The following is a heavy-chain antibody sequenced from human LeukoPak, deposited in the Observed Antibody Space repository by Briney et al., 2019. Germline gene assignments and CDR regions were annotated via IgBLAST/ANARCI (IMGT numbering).Heavy chain of an antibody. V-gene: IGHV1-8*01. CDR3: ARGSRDFGVVISFDY. Sequence: ASVKVSCKASGYTFTSYDINWVRQATGQGLEWMGWMSPNSGNTGYAQKFQGRVTITRNTSISTAYMELSSLRSEDTAVYYCARGSRDFGVVISFDYWGQGTLVTVSS. CDR1: GYTFTSYD. J-gene: IGHJ4*02. CDR2: MSPNSGNT. D-gene: IGHD3-3*01.